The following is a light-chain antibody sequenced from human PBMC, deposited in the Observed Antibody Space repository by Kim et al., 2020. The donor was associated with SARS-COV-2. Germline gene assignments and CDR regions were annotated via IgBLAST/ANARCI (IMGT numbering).Light chain of an antibody. V-gene: IGKV3-20*01. CDR1: QSVTNNS. J-gene: IGKJ1*01. CDR2: GTS. CDR3: QQFAGSPWT. Sequence: EIVLTQSPGTLSLSPGERATLSCRASQSVTNNSLAWYQHKPGQAPRLLIYGTSSRAAGIPNRFSGSGSGTDFTLIIGSLGPEDFAVYYCQQFAGSPWTFGQGTKVDIK.